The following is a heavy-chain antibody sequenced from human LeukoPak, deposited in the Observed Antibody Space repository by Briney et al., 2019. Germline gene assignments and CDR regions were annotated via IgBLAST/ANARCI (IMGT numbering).Heavy chain of an antibody. J-gene: IGHJ3*02. CDR1: GGSISSGGYS. CDR3: ARVESEIDAFDI. V-gene: IGHV4-30-2*01. CDR2: IYHSGST. Sequence: SETLSLTCAVSGGSISSGGYSWSWIRQPPGKGLEWIGYIYHSGSTYYNPSLKSRVTISVDRSKNQFSLKLSSVTAADTAVYYCARVESEIDAFDIWGQRTMVTVSS. D-gene: IGHD3-3*01.